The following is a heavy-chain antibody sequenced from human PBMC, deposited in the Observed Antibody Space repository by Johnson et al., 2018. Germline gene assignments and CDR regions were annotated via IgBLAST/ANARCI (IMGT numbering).Heavy chain of an antibody. V-gene: IGHV3-21*01. D-gene: IGHD3-22*01. Sequence: APGKGLEWVSSISGSSSSIYYADSLKGRFTISRDNAKNSLYLQMNSLRAEDTAVYYCARAYDSSGYYLSGVYYNYGMDV. J-gene: IGHJ6*01. CDR2: ISGSSSSI. CDR3: ARAYDSSGYYLSGVYYNYGMDV.